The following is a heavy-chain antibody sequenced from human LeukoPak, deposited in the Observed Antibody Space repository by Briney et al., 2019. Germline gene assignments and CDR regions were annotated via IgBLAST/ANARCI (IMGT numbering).Heavy chain of an antibody. CDR1: GFTFSSYA. CDR2: ISYDGSNK. V-gene: IGHV3-30-3*01. J-gene: IGHJ4*02. D-gene: IGHD5-24*01. CDR3: ARDSGETATTYVFDY. Sequence: PGGSLRLSCAASGFTFSSYAMHWVRQAPGKGLEWVAVISYDGSNKYYADSVKGRFTISRDNSKNTLYLQMNSLRAEDTAVYYCARDSGETATTYVFDYWGQGTLVTVSS.